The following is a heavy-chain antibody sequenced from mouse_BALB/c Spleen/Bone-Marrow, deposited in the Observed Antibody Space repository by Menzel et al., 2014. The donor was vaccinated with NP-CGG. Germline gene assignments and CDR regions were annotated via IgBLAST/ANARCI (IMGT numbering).Heavy chain of an antibody. CDR2: INSNGGST. J-gene: IGHJ4*01. Sequence: EVQLQESGGGLVKLGGSLKLSCAASGFTFSSYYMSWVRQTPEKRLELVAAINSNGGSTYHPDTVKGRFTISRDNAKNTLYLQMSSLKSEDTALYYCARLGNDDAMDYWGQGTSVTVSS. CDR1: GFTFSSYY. D-gene: IGHD2-12*01. V-gene: IGHV5-6-2*01. CDR3: ARLGNDDAMDY.